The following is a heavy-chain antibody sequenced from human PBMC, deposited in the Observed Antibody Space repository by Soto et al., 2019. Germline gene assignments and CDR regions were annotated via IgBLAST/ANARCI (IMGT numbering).Heavy chain of an antibody. D-gene: IGHD3-3*01. CDR1: GYTFTSYD. Sequence: ASVKVSCKASGYTFTSYDINWVRQATGQGLEWMGWMNPNSGNTGYAQKFQGRVTMTRNTSISTAYMELSSLRSEDTAVYYCARVGLTHYVFWSGYWPYDYGMDVWGQGITVTVSS. V-gene: IGHV1-8*01. J-gene: IGHJ6*02. CDR3: ARVGLTHYVFWSGYWPYDYGMDV. CDR2: MNPNSGNT.